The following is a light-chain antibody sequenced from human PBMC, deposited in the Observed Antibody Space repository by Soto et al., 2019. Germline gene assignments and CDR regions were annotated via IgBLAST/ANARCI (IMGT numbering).Light chain of an antibody. CDR1: QGISSY. Sequence: AIRMTQSPSSFSASTGDRVTITCRASQGISSYLAWYQQKPGKAPKLLIYAASTLQSGVPSRFSGSGSGTDFTLTIGCGQSEDLATYYCQQYYSYPPITFGQGTRLEIK. CDR3: QQYYSYPPIT. V-gene: IGKV1-8*01. CDR2: AAS. J-gene: IGKJ5*01.